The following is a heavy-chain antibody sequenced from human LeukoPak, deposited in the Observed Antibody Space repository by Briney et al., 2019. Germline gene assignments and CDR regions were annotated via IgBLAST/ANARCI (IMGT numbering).Heavy chain of an antibody. CDR2: ISSGADYT. J-gene: IGHJ4*02. V-gene: IGHV3-23*01. CDR3: AREPNNVVTPAGFDY. D-gene: IGHD2-2*01. Sequence: GGSLRLSCAASGFTFSTYAMTWVRQAPGKGLEWVSIISSGADYTYYADSVKGRFTISRDNSKSTLYLQMNSLRAEDTAVYYCAREPNNVVTPAGFDYWGQGTLVTVSS. CDR1: GFTFSTYA.